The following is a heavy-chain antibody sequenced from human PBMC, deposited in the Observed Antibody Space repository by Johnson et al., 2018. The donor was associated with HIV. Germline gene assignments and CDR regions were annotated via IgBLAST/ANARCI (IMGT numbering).Heavy chain of an antibody. CDR3: TAVSYSDAFDI. Sequence: MLLVESGGGLVKPGGSLRLSCAASGFTFSSYSIHWVRQAPGKGLEWVGPIKSKTDGGTTDYAAPVKGRFTISRDDSKNTLYLQMNSLKTEDTAVYYCTAVSYSDAFDIWGQGTMVTVSS. CDR2: IKSKTDGGTT. D-gene: IGHD1-26*01. J-gene: IGHJ3*02. CDR1: GFTFSSYS. V-gene: IGHV3-15*01.